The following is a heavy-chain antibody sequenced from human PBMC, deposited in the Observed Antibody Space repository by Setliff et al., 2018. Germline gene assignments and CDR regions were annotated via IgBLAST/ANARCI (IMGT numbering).Heavy chain of an antibody. CDR2: TYHTGRT. V-gene: IGHV4-38-2*01. D-gene: IGHD6-6*01. Sequence: SETLSLTCGVSNYSISSGYYWAWIRQPPGRGLEWIGSTYHTGRTNYNPSLKTRVTISVDTSKNQFSLRLTSVTAADTGIYYCARGQNVAARLLDSWGQGARVTVSS. CDR3: ARGQNVAARLLDS. CDR1: NYSISSGYY. J-gene: IGHJ4*02.